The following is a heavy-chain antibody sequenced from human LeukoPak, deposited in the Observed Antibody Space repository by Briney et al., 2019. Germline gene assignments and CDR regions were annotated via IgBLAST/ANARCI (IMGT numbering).Heavy chain of an antibody. CDR1: GFTFSSYG. CDR3: ASGWYSCSSIHY. CDR2: ISYDGSNK. D-gene: IGHD6-6*01. V-gene: IGHV3-30*03. Sequence: PGRSLRLSCAPSGFTFSSYGMHWVRQAPGKGLEWVAVISYDGSNKYYADSVKGRFTISRDNAKNSLYLQMNSLRAEDTAVYYCASGWYSCSSIHYWGQGTLVTVSS. J-gene: IGHJ4*02.